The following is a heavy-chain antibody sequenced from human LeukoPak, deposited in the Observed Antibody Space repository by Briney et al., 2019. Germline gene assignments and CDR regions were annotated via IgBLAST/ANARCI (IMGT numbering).Heavy chain of an antibody. D-gene: IGHD2-15*01. J-gene: IGHJ4*02. Sequence: GGSLRLSCAASGFTFSSYAMNWVRQAPGKGLEWVSTISGSDGSTYYADYVKGRFTISRDNSKNTLYLQMNSLRAEDTAVYYCAKSKVVAATMGRFDYWGQGTLVTVSS. CDR1: GFTFSSYA. CDR2: ISGSDGST. V-gene: IGHV3-23*01. CDR3: AKSKVVAATMGRFDY.